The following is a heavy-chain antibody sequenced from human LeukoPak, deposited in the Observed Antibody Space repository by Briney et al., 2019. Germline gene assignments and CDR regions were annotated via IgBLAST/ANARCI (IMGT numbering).Heavy chain of an antibody. D-gene: IGHD4-17*01. CDR2: ISYDGSNK. CDR3: ASNGDWSPLLAYYYYGMDV. CDR1: GFTFSNYA. Sequence: GRSLRLSRAASGFTFSNYAMHWVRQAPGKGLEWVAVISYDGSNKYYADSVKGRFTISRDNSKNTLYLQMNSLRAEDTAVYYCASNGDWSPLLAYYYYGMDVWGQGTTVTVSS. J-gene: IGHJ6*02. V-gene: IGHV3-30-3*01.